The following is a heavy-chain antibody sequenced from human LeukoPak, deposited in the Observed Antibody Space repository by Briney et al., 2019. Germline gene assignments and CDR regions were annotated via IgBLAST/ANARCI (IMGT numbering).Heavy chain of an antibody. V-gene: IGHV4-39*01. J-gene: IGHJ5*02. D-gene: IGHD2-15*01. CDR1: GVSISSSDYY. CDR3: ARAPAYCSGGSCTRGYNWFDP. CDR2: IYYGGST. Sequence: SETLSLTCIVSGVSISSSDYYWGWIRQPPGKGLEWIGSIYYGGSTYYNPSLKSRVTISVDTSMNQFSLKLSFVTTADTAVYYCARAPAYCSGGSCTRGYNWFDPWGQGTLVTVPS.